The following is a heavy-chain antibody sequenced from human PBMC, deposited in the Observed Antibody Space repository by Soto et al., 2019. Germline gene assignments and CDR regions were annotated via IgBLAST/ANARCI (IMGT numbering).Heavy chain of an antibody. V-gene: IGHV3-7*01. Sequence: GGSLRLSCAASGFTFSSYWMSWVRQAPGKGLEWVANIKQDGSEKYYVDSVKGRFTISRDNAKNSLYLQMNSLRAEDTAVYYCASMIGSSSLLRYYYYYMDVWGKGTTVTVSS. CDR1: GFTFSSYW. CDR3: ASMIGSSSLLRYYYYYMDV. CDR2: IKQDGSEK. J-gene: IGHJ6*03. D-gene: IGHD6-13*01.